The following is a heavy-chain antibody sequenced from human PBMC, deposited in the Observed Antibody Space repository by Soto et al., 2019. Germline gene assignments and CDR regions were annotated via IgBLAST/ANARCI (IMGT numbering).Heavy chain of an antibody. V-gene: IGHV4-59*01. CDR3: AREVVAGTSGIDY. CDR2: IYYSGST. CDR1: GGSISSYY. J-gene: IGHJ4*02. Sequence: PSETLSLTCTVSGGSISSYYWSWIRQPPGKGLEWIGYIYYSGSTNYNPSLKSRVTISVDTSKNQFSLKLSSVTAADTAVYYCAREVVAGTSGIDYWGQGTLVTV. D-gene: IGHD6-19*01.